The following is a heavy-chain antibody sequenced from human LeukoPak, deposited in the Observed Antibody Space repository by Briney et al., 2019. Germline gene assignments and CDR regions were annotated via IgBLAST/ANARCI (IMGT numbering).Heavy chain of an antibody. CDR2: IYYSGST. J-gene: IGHJ4*02. CDR1: GGSISSSSYY. CDR3: HFKYCSSSTCLYYFDY. V-gene: IGHV4-39*01. D-gene: IGHD2-2*01. Sequence: SETLSLTCTVSGGSISSSSYYWGWIRQPPGKGLEWIGSIYYSGSTYYNPSLKSRVTISVDTSKNQFSLKLSSVTATDTAVYYCHFKYCSSSTCLYYFDYWGQGTLVTVSS.